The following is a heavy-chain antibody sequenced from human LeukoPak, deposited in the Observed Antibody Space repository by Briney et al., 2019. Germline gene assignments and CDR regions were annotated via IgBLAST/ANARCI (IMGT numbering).Heavy chain of an antibody. V-gene: IGHV3-74*01. D-gene: IGHD3-10*01. CDR1: GFTFSSYW. CDR2: INNDGSST. Sequence: GGSLRLSCAASGFTFSSYWMHWVRQAPGKGLVWVSRINNDGSSTSYADSVKGRFTISRDNAKNTLYLQMNSLRAEDTAVYYCAPNYGSGSSLDYWGQGTLVTVSS. J-gene: IGHJ4*02. CDR3: APNYGSGSSLDY.